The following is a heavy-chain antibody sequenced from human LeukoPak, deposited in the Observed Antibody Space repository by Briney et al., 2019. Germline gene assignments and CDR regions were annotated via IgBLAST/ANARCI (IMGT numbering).Heavy chain of an antibody. V-gene: IGHV4-30-4*01. CDR3: AIGLRQWLETSYYYYDGMDV. CDR2: IYYSGST. CDR1: GGSISSGDYY. J-gene: IGHJ6*02. D-gene: IGHD6-19*01. Sequence: SQTLSLTCTVSGGSISSGDYYWSWIRQPPGKGLEWIGYIYYSGSTYYNPSLKSRVTIPVDTSKNQFYLKLSSVTAADTAVYYCAIGLRQWLETSYYYYDGMDVWGQGTTVTVSS.